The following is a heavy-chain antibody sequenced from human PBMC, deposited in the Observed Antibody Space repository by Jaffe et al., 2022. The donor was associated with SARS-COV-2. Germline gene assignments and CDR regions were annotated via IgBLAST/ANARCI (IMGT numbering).Heavy chain of an antibody. CDR3: ARDRGGWFGDLPLTFAP. J-gene: IGHJ5*02. V-gene: IGHV7-4-1*02. CDR2: INTNTGNP. D-gene: IGHD3-10*01. Sequence: QVQLVQSGSELKKPGASVKVSCTAYGYTFTSYAMNWVRQAPGQGLEWMGWINTNTGNPTYAQAFTGRFVFSLDTSVSTAYLQISSLKAEDTAVYYCARDRGGWFGDLPLTFAPWGQGTLVTVSS. CDR1: GYTFTSYA.